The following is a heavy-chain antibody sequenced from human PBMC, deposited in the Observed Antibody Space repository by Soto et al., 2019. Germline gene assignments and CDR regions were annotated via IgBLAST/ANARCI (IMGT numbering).Heavy chain of an antibody. J-gene: IGHJ4*02. CDR3: VKYLLIDTSSIFDC. Sequence: GGSLRLSCAASGFTFINFCMAWVRQGPGKGLGWVSAIRGSSSDKWYTDSLEGRFTISRDKSKNTLYLEMNNLRADDSAVYYCVKYLLIDTSSIFDCWGQGALVTVSS. D-gene: IGHD2-8*01. CDR1: GFTFINFC. V-gene: IGHV3-23*01. CDR2: IRGSSSDK.